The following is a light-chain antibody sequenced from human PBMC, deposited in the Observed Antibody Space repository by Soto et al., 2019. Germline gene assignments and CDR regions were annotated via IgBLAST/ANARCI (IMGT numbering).Light chain of an antibody. Sequence: DIQMTQSPSSLSASVGDRVTITCRASQGIGSWLAWYQQKAGKAPNLLIYGTSSLQTGVPSRFSGSGSGTDFTLTISSLQPEDFATYYCQQAFSFPRTLGQGTKVDIK. V-gene: IGKV1-12*01. CDR1: QGIGSW. J-gene: IGKJ1*01. CDR3: QQAFSFPRT. CDR2: GTS.